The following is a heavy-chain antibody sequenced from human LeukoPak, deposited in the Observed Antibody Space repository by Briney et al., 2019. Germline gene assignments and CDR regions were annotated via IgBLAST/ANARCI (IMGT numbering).Heavy chain of an antibody. V-gene: IGHV4-59*01. CDR1: DGSITNYD. Sequence: SETLSLTCTVSDGSITNYDWSWVRQPPGKGLEFIGHVHYSGTANYNPSLRSRVTISVDTSKNQFSLKLSSVTAADTAVYYCARMGYYYDSSGYYYVEMGAFDIWGQGTMVTVSS. CDR3: ARMGYYYDSSGYYYVEMGAFDI. D-gene: IGHD3-22*01. CDR2: VHYSGTA. J-gene: IGHJ3*02.